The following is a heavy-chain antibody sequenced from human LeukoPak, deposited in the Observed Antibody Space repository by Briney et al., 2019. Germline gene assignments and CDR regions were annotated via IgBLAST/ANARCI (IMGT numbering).Heavy chain of an antibody. Sequence: SMKVSCKASGGTFGSYAISWVRQAPGQGLEWMGGIIPIFGTANYAQKFQGRVTITADESTSTAYMELSSLRSEDTAVYYCARAVEGATSNFDYWGQGTLVTVSS. J-gene: IGHJ4*02. D-gene: IGHD1-26*01. CDR2: IIPIFGTA. CDR3: ARAVEGATSNFDY. CDR1: GGTFGSYA. V-gene: IGHV1-69*01.